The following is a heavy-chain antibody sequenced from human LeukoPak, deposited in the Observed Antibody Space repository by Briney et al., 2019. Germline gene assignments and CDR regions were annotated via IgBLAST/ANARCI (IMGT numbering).Heavy chain of an antibody. CDR1: GFTFSSYS. CDR3: ARGGAVAGYKVDY. Sequence: PGGSLRLSCAASGFTFSSYSMNWVRQAPGKGLEWVSSISSSSYIYYADSVKGRFTISRENAKNSLYLQMNSLRAEDTAVYYCARGGAVAGYKVDYWGQGTLVTVSS. D-gene: IGHD6-19*01. V-gene: IGHV3-21*01. CDR2: ISSSSYI. J-gene: IGHJ4*02.